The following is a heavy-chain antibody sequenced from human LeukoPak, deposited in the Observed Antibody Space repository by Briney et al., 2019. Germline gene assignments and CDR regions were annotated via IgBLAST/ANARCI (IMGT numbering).Heavy chain of an antibody. Sequence: GGSLRLSCAASGFTFSSYWMSWVRQAPGKGLEWVANIKQDGSEKYYVDSVKGRFTISRDNAKNSLYLQMNSLRAEDTAVYYCAKTTVRPHKYYFDYWGQGTLVTVS. CDR2: IKQDGSEK. V-gene: IGHV3-7*01. CDR1: GFTFSSYW. J-gene: IGHJ4*02. CDR3: AKTTVRPHKYYFDY. D-gene: IGHD4-17*01.